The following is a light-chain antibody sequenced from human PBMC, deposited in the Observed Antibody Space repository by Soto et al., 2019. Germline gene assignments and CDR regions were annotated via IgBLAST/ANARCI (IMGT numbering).Light chain of an antibody. CDR1: SGHNKYA. Sequence: QSVLPQSPSASDSLGASVKLTCTLSSGHNKYAIVWHQQQPEKGPGYLMRLNSDGRHNKGDGITDRFSGCRFEAERYLIISSLHSLDDSDYYCQTWNAGSLGLGTRTKLTVL. CDR2: LNSDGRH. CDR3: QTWNAGSLG. V-gene: IGLV4-69*01. J-gene: IGLJ1*01.